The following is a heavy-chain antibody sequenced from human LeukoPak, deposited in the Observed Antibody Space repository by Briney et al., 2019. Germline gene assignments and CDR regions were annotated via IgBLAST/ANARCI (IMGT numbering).Heavy chain of an antibody. V-gene: IGHV1-18*01. D-gene: IGHD3-10*01. CDR1: GYTFINYG. Sequence: GASVKVSCKASGYTFINYGINWVRRAPGQGLEWMGWISAYNGNTNYAQSLQGRVTMTTDTSTSTVYMEMRSLTSDDTAVYYCARDLDQYNGRFGGFGHDFWGQGTLVTVSS. CDR2: ISAYNGNT. CDR3: ARDLDQYNGRFGGFGHDF. J-gene: IGHJ4*02.